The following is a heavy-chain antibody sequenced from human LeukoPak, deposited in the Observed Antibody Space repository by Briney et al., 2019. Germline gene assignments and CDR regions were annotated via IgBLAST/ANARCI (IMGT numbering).Heavy chain of an antibody. Sequence: PSETLSLTXTVSGGSIRSSSYYWGWIRQPPGKGLEWIGSIYYSGSTYYNPSLKSRVTISVDTSKNQFSLKLSSVTAADTAVYYCARPVPDSGSYAYWGQGTLVTVSS. J-gene: IGHJ4*02. CDR2: IYYSGST. CDR1: GGSIRSSSYY. V-gene: IGHV4-39*01. CDR3: ARPVPDSGSYAY. D-gene: IGHD3-10*01.